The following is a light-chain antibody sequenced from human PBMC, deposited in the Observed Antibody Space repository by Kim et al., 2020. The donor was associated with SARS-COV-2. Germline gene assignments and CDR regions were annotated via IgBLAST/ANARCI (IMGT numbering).Light chain of an antibody. Sequence: RPTAPLTCTGNSNHVGNEGLGWLQQHQGHPPKRLSYRNNDLPPGISDRLSASRSGNTASLTITGLQPEDDADYYCSAWDSSLSAWVFGGGTKLTVL. CDR2: RNN. J-gene: IGLJ3*02. CDR3: SAWDSSLSAWV. V-gene: IGLV10-54*01. CDR1: SNHVGNEG.